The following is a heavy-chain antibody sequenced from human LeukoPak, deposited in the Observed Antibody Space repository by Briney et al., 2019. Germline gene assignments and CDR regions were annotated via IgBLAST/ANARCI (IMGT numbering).Heavy chain of an antibody. Sequence: SETLSLTCTVSGGSISRYYWSWIRQPPGKGLEWIGYISYSGSTNYNPSLKSRVTRSVDTSKNQFSLKLTSITAADTAVYYCARGPMRSWFDPWGQGTLVTVSS. CDR3: ARGPMRSWFDP. CDR2: ISYSGST. J-gene: IGHJ5*02. CDR1: GGSISRYY. V-gene: IGHV4-59*12.